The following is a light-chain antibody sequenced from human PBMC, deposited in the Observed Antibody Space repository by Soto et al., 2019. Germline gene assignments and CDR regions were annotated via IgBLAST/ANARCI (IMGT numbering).Light chain of an antibody. CDR1: QSVSSSY. Sequence: EIVLTQSPGTLSLSPGERATLSCRASQSVSSSYLAWYQQKPGQAPRLLIYGASSRATGIPDRFSGSGSGTDFTLTISRLEPEDLAVYYCQQYGSAPVTFGPGTNVDIK. V-gene: IGKV3-20*01. J-gene: IGKJ3*01. CDR2: GAS. CDR3: QQYGSAPVT.